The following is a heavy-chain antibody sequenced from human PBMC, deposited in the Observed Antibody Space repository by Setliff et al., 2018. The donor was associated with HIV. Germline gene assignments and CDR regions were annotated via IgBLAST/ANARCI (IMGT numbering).Heavy chain of an antibody. D-gene: IGHD3-22*01. V-gene: IGHV1-18*01. J-gene: IGHJ4*02. CDR1: GYTFTTYG. CDR3: ARHASTWYYESSGPHFDY. Sequence: ASVKVSCKASGYTFTTYGISWVRQAPGQGLEWMGWISGYNGITNYAQKLQGRVTMTTDTSTSTAYMELRSLRSDDTAVYYCARHASTWYYESSGPHFDYWGQGTLVTVSS. CDR2: ISGYNGIT.